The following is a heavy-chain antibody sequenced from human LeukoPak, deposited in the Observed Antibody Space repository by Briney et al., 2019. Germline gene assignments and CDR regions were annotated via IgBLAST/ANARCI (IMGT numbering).Heavy chain of an antibody. CDR3: AKDRSSSGFSCVDH. CDR2: ISSGGGFT. D-gene: IGHD3-22*01. CDR1: GFTFSSYA. J-gene: IGHJ4*02. Sequence: PGGSLRLSCAASGFTFSSYAMSWVRQAPGKGLEWVSTISSGGGFTNYADSVKGRFTISRDNSKNTLHLQMNSLKDEDTAVYYCAKDRSSSGFSCVDHWGQGNLVTVSS. V-gene: IGHV3-23*01.